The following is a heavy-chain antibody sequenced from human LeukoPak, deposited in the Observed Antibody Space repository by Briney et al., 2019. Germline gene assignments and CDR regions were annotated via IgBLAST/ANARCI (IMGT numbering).Heavy chain of an antibody. J-gene: IGHJ4*02. CDR3: AVPVEMATIYTFDY. CDR1: GGSFSGYY. V-gene: IGHV4-34*01. D-gene: IGHD5-24*01. CDR2: INHSGST. Sequence: PSETLSLTCAVYGGSFSGYYWSWIRQPPGKGLEWIGEINHSGSTYYNPSLKSRVTISVDTSKNQFSLKLSSVTAADTAVYYCAVPVEMATIYTFDYWGQGTLVTVSS.